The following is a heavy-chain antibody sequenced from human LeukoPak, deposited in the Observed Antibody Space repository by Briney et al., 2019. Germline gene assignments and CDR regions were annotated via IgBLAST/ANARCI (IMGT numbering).Heavy chain of an antibody. V-gene: IGHV3-30*18. CDR1: GFTFSNYG. J-gene: IGHJ4*02. CDR2: ISYDGGNK. Sequence: PGGSLRLSCAASGFTFSNYGMHWVRQAPGKGLEWVAVISYDGGNKNYADSVKGRFTISRDNSKNTLYLQMNSLRAEDTAVYYCAKVGSGYYDSSGYYSYWGQGTLVTVSS. CDR3: AKVGSGYYDSSGYYSY. D-gene: IGHD3-22*01.